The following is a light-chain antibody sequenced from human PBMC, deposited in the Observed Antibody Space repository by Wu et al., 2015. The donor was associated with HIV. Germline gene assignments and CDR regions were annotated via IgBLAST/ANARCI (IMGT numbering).Light chain of an antibody. V-gene: IGKV3-20*01. CDR3: HQYDDLPRT. J-gene: IGKJ1*01. CDR1: TIISSSS. CDR2: MHP. Sequence: RPPSSCRPVTIISSSSLRPRVIGKTLRPRRPHESSSMMHPPGPLGIPDRFSGSGSGTDFTLTITRLEPEDFAVYYCHQYDDLPRTLGQGTKVDIK.